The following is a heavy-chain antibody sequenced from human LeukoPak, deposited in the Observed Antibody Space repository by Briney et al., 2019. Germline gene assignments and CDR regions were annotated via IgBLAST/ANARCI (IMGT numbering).Heavy chain of an antibody. CDR3: ARELRIEARPDYFDY. CDR2: IYYSGST. J-gene: IGHJ4*02. CDR1: GGSITSPNYY. V-gene: IGHV4-39*07. D-gene: IGHD6-6*01. Sequence: SETLSLTCTVSGGSITSPNYYWGWIRQPPGKGLEWIGSIYYSGSTYYNPSLKSRVTISVDTSKNQFSLKLSSVTAADTAVYYCARELRIEARPDYFDYWAREPWSPSPQ.